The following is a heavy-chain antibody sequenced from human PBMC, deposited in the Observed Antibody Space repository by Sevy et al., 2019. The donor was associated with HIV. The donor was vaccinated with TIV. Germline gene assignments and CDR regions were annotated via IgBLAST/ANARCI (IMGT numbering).Heavy chain of an antibody. D-gene: IGHD4-17*01. J-gene: IGHJ5*02. V-gene: IGHV4-39*01. Sequence: SETLSLTCTVSGGSISSTTNYWDWIRQPPGKGLERIATISYTGSTYYNPSIESRLTVSVDTSKNQFSLKLSSVTAADTAVYYCARHEYGDYVGWFDPWGQGTLVTVSS. CDR2: ISYTGST. CDR1: GGSISSTTNY. CDR3: ARHEYGDYVGWFDP.